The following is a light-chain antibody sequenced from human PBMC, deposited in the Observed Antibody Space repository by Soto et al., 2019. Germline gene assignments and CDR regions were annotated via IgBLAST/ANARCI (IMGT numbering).Light chain of an antibody. CDR1: QTVSTS. J-gene: IGKJ5*01. CDR3: QQSYSTPVT. Sequence: DIQMTQSPSSLSASVGDRVTITCRASQTVSTSLNWYQQKPGKAPNLLIYAASSLQSGVPSRFSGRGSGTDFTLIISSLQPEDFATYYCQQSYSTPVTFVQGTRLEIK. V-gene: IGKV1-39*01. CDR2: AAS.